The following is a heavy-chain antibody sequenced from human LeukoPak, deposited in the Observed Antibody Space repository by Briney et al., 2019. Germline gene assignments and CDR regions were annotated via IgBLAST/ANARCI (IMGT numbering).Heavy chain of an antibody. Sequence: ASVKVSCKASGYTFSSDINWVRQATGQGLEWMGWMNPSSGNTDYAPKFQGRVTMTRDISIRTAYMELSSLRSEDTAVYYCARGAVSRDCSGGSCYPFDLWGQGTMVTVSS. D-gene: IGHD2-15*01. CDR3: ARGAVSRDCSGGSCYPFDL. CDR2: MNPSSGNT. V-gene: IGHV1-8*01. CDR1: GYTFSSD. J-gene: IGHJ3*01.